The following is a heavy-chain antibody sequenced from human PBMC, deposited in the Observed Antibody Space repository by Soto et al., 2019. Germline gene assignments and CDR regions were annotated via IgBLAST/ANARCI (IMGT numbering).Heavy chain of an antibody. D-gene: IGHD4-17*01. CDR2: IIPIFGTA. J-gene: IGHJ6*02. V-gene: IGHV1-69*01. Sequence: QVQLVQSGAEVKKPGSSVKVSCKASGGTFSSYAISWVRQAPGQGLEWMGGIIPIFGTANYAQKFQGGVTITADESTSTAYMELSSLRSEDTAVYYCASRGSDGDYALYYYYGMDVWGQGTTVTVSS. CDR3: ASRGSDGDYALYYYYGMDV. CDR1: GGTFSSYA.